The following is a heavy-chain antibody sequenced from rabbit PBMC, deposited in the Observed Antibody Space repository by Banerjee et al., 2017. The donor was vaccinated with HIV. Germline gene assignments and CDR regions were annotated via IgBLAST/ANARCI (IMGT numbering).Heavy chain of an antibody. D-gene: IGHD8-1*01. J-gene: IGHJ3*01. CDR3: ARDTGSSFSSYGMDL. CDR2: IAGSSSDFT. CDR1: GFSFSNSDY. V-gene: IGHV1S45*01. Sequence: QEQLVESGGGLVKPGASLTLTCTASGFSFSNSDYICWVRQAPGKGLEWISCIAGSSSDFTYSATWAKGRFTISKTSSTTVTLQMTSLTVADTATYFCARDTGSSFSSYGMDLWGQGTLVTVS.